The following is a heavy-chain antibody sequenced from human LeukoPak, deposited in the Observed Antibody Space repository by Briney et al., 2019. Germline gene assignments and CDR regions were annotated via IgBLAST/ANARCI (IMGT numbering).Heavy chain of an antibody. D-gene: IGHD2-8*01. CDR3: ARNLVYYFDY. J-gene: IGHJ4*02. CDR2: INPNSGGT. V-gene: IGHV1-2*02. CDR1: GYTFTSYG. Sequence: GASVKVSCKASGYTFTSYGISWVRQAPGQGLEWMGWINPNSGGTNYAQKFQGRVTMTRDTSISTAYMELSRLRSDDTAVYYCARNLVYYFDYWGQGTLVTVSS.